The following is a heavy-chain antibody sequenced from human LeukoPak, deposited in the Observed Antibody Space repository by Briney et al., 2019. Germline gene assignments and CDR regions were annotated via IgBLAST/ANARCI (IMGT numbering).Heavy chain of an antibody. J-gene: IGHJ4*02. Sequence: GGSLRLSCAASGFTFSSYGMHWVRQAPGKGLEWVSYISSSGSTIYYAVSVKGRFTISRDNAKNSLYLQMNSLRAEDTAVYYCAREEGSGWYGVKYWGQGTLVTVSS. CDR1: GFTFSSYG. D-gene: IGHD6-19*01. CDR2: ISSSGSTI. V-gene: IGHV3-48*04. CDR3: AREEGSGWYGVKY.